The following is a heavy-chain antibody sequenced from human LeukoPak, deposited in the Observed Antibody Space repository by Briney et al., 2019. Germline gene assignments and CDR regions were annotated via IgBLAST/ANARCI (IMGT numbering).Heavy chain of an antibody. CDR2: ISAYNGNT. CDR3: ARTLAAAGTDYYYYMDV. Sequence: ASVKVSCKASGYTFTSYGISWVRQAPGQGLEWMGWISAYNGNTNYAQKLQGRVTMTTDTSTSTAYMELRSLRSDDTAVYYCARTLAAAGTDYYYYMDVWGKGTTVTVSS. J-gene: IGHJ6*03. D-gene: IGHD6-13*01. CDR1: GYTFTSYG. V-gene: IGHV1-18*01.